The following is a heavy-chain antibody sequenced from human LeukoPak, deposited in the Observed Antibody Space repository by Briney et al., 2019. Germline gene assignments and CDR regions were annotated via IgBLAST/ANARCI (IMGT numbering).Heavy chain of an antibody. J-gene: IGHJ4*02. CDR1: GFTVSSNY. CDR3: ATPRTIVVVPAASGLDY. CDR2: IYSGGST. Sequence: GGSLRLSCAASGFTVSSNYMSWVRQAPGKGLEWVSGIYSGGSTYYSDSVKGRFTISRDNSKNTLYLQMNSLRAEDTAVYYCATPRTIVVVPAASGLDYWGQGTLVTVSS. D-gene: IGHD2-2*01. V-gene: IGHV3-66*02.